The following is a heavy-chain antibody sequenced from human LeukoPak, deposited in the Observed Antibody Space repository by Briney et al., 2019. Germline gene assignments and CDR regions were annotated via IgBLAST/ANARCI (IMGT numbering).Heavy chain of an antibody. D-gene: IGHD5-18*01. CDR3: AHRRAYSYVDY. J-gene: IGHJ4*02. Sequence: TLSLTCTVSGGSISSSGYYWGWIRQPPGRALEWLALIYWDDDKRYSPSLRSRLTITKDTSKNQVVLTMTNMDPVDTGTYYCAHRRAYSYVDYWGQGTLVTVSS. CDR1: GGSISSSGYY. CDR2: IYWDDDK. V-gene: IGHV2-5*02.